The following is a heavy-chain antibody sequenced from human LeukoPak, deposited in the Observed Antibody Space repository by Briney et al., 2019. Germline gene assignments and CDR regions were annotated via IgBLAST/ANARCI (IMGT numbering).Heavy chain of an antibody. Sequence: GGSLRLSCEVSGFTFTDYLMNWVRQAPGKGPEWVTSIRQDGSEKTYVDSVKGRFTISRDNTKNSLSLQLNGLRAEDTAVYYCARDGTAAGLYFDLWGQGTLVTVSS. J-gene: IGHJ4*01. CDR3: ARDGTAAGLYFDL. CDR1: GFTFTDYL. D-gene: IGHD6-13*01. V-gene: IGHV3-7*01. CDR2: IRQDGSEK.